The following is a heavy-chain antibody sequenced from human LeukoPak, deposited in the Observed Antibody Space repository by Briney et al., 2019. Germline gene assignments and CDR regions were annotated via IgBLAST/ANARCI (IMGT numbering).Heavy chain of an antibody. J-gene: IGHJ3*02. Sequence: GGSLRLSCAASGFTVSSNYVSWVRQAPGKGLEWVSVIYSGGSTYYADSVKGRFTISRDNSKNTLYLQMNSLRAEDTAVYYCARRRGGHHDAFDIWGQGTMVTVSS. CDR1: GFTVSSNY. D-gene: IGHD3-10*01. CDR2: IYSGGST. CDR3: ARRRGGHHDAFDI. V-gene: IGHV3-66*04.